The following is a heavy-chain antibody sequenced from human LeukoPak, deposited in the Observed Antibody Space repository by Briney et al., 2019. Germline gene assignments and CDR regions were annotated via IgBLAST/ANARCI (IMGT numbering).Heavy chain of an antibody. CDR3: SRHRGISSRDFAY. D-gene: IGHD6-6*01. CDR1: GFTVSSNY. CDR2: IYSGGST. Sequence: GGSLRLSCAASGFTVSSNYMSWVRQAPGKGLEWVSVIYSGGSTYYADSVKGRFTISRDNSKNTLYLQMNSLRAEDTAVYYCSRHRGISSRDFAYWGQGTLVTVSS. V-gene: IGHV3-53*01. J-gene: IGHJ4*02.